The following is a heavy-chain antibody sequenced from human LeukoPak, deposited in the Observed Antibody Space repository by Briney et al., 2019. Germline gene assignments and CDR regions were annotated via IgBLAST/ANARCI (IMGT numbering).Heavy chain of an antibody. V-gene: IGHV4-39*07. CDR3: ARDGDDSVTL. Sequence: SETLSLTCTVSGCSISSSSYYWGWIRPPPGKGLEWIGSIYYSGSTYDNPSLKSRVTITVDTSKNQFSLKQSSVTAADTAVYYCARDGDDSVTLWGQGTLVTVSS. CDR1: GCSISSSSYY. D-gene: IGHD3-22*01. CDR2: IYYSGST. J-gene: IGHJ4*02.